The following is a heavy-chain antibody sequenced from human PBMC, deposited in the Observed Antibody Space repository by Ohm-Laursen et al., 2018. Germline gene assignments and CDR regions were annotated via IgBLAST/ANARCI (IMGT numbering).Heavy chain of an antibody. Sequence: SDTLSLTCAVSGGSISSYYWSWIRQPPGKGLEWIGYIYYSGSTNYNPSLKSRVTISVDTSKNQFPLKLSSVTAADTAVYYCARASRYCSSTSCPARYYYGMDVWGQGTTVTVSS. J-gene: IGHJ6*02. CDR3: ARASRYCSSTSCPARYYYGMDV. V-gene: IGHV4-59*07. CDR1: GGSISSYY. CDR2: IYYSGST. D-gene: IGHD2-2*01.